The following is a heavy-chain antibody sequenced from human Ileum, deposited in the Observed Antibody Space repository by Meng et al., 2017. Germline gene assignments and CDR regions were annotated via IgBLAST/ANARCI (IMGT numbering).Heavy chain of an antibody. V-gene: IGHV4-61*08. CDR3: ARDHMGSLDY. D-gene: IGHD1-26*01. CDR1: GGSVSRAGYQ. J-gene: IGHJ4*02. Sequence: QLPLPESGPGLVMPSRTLSLICIVSGGSVSRAGYQWGWIRQPPGKGLEWIGYASTNYNPSLKSRVTISLDTSRNQFSLSLSSVTAADTAVYYCARDHMGSLDYWGQGILVTVSS. CDR2: AST.